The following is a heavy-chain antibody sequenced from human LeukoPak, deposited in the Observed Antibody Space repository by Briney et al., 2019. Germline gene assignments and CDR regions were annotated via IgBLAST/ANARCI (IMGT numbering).Heavy chain of an antibody. J-gene: IGHJ4*02. CDR1: GYTFTSYY. Sequence: ASVKVSCKASGYTFTSYYMHWVRQAPGQGLEWMGIINPSGGSTSYAQKFQGRVTMTRDTSTSTVYMELSSLRSEDTAVYYCARGAGLRFLEWLFFDYWGQGTLVTVSS. D-gene: IGHD3-3*01. CDR3: ARGAGLRFLEWLFFDY. V-gene: IGHV1-46*01. CDR2: INPSGGST.